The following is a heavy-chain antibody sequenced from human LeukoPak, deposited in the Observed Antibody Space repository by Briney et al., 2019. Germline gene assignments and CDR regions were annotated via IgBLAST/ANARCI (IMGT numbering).Heavy chain of an antibody. Sequence: GGSLRLSCAASGFTFSSYSMNWVRQAPGKGLEWVSSISSSSSYIYYADSVKGRFTISRDNAKNSLYLQMNSLRAVDTAVYYCARDRGGNSDFDYWGQGTLVTVSS. CDR2: ISSSSSYI. D-gene: IGHD4-23*01. CDR1: GFTFSSYS. V-gene: IGHV3-21*01. CDR3: ARDRGGNSDFDY. J-gene: IGHJ4*02.